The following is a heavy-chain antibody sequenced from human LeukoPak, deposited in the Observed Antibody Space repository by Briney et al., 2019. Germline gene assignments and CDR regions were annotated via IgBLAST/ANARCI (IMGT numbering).Heavy chain of an antibody. J-gene: IGHJ5*02. CDR2: IERKTDGETT. Sequence: KPGGSLRLSCAASGFTFSNAWMNWVRQAPGKGLEWVGRIERKTDGETTDYAAPVKGRFTMSKDDSKNTLNLQMNSMKTEDKTVHYCFSLSWSYYYAFNWFDPWGQGTLVTVSS. CDR1: GFTFSNAW. D-gene: IGHD1-26*01. CDR3: FSLSWSYYYAFNWFDP. V-gene: IGHV3-15*04.